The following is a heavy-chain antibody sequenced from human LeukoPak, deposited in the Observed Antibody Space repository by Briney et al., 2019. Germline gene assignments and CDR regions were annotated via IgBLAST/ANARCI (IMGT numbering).Heavy chain of an antibody. Sequence: GGSLRLSCAASGFTFSSYGMHWVRQAPGKGLEWVAFIRYDGSNKYYADSVKGRFTISRDNAKNSLYLQMNSLRAEDTALYYCAKDSAAGTAHYFDYWGQGTLVTVSS. V-gene: IGHV3-30*02. D-gene: IGHD6-13*01. CDR2: IRYDGSNK. CDR1: GFTFSSYG. CDR3: AKDSAAGTAHYFDY. J-gene: IGHJ4*02.